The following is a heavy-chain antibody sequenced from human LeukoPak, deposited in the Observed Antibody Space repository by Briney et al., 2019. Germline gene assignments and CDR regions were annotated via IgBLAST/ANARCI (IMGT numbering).Heavy chain of an antibody. Sequence: GGSLRPSCAASGFTFSSYAMHWVRQAPGKGLEWVAVISYDGSNKYYADSVKGRFTISRDNSKNTLYLQMNSLRAEDTAVYYCARDPIAAGNFDYWGQGTLVTASS. CDR2: ISYDGSNK. J-gene: IGHJ4*02. V-gene: IGHV3-30*04. CDR3: ARDPIAAGNFDY. CDR1: GFTFSSYA. D-gene: IGHD6-19*01.